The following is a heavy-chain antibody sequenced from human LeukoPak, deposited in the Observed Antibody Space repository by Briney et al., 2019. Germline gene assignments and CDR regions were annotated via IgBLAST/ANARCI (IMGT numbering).Heavy chain of an antibody. D-gene: IGHD3-22*01. CDR2: ISSSSSTI. Sequence: PGGSLRLSCAASGFTFSSYSMNWVRQAPGKGLEWVSYISSSSSTIYYADSVKGRFTISRDNAKNSLYLQMNSLRAEDTAVYYCAKDERPDRRTYYYDSSGYSRDPWFDPWGQGTLVTVSS. CDR3: AKDERPDRRTYYYDSSGYSRDPWFDP. CDR1: GFTFSSYS. V-gene: IGHV3-48*01. J-gene: IGHJ5*02.